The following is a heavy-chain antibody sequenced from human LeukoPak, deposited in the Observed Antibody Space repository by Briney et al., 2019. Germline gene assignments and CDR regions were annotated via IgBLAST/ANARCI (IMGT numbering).Heavy chain of an antibody. CDR1: GFTFSDYA. V-gene: IGHV3-23*01. Sequence: GGSLRLSCAASGFTFSDYAMSWVHQAPGKGLEWVSAISSGGDTYYAESVKGRFTISRDNSKNTLSLQMSSLRAEDTAVYYCTIRGCSSTTCYSNCWGQGTLVTVAS. CDR2: ISSGGDT. CDR3: TIRGCSSTTCYSNC. D-gene: IGHD2-2*01. J-gene: IGHJ4*02.